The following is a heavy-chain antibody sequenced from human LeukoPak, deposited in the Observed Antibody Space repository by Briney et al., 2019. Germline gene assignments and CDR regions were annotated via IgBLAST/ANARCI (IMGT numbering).Heavy chain of an antibody. D-gene: IGHD3-10*01. CDR3: ASENSGSGSYVRLFDY. J-gene: IGHJ4*02. CDR2: ISYDGSNK. CDR1: GFTFSSYA. Sequence: GRSLRLSCAASGFTFSSYAMHWVRQAPGKGLEWWAVISYDGSNKYYADSVKGRFTISRDNAKNTLYLQMNSLRAEDTAVYYCASENSGSGSYVRLFDYWGQGTLVTVSS. V-gene: IGHV3-30-3*01.